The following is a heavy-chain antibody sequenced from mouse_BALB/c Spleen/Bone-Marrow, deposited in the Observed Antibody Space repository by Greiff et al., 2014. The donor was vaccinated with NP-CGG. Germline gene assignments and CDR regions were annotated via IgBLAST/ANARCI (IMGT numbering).Heavy chain of an antibody. D-gene: IGHD3-2*01. CDR2: ISPGTGTT. Sequence: QVQLQQSGAELVKPGASVKLSCKTSGYTFTSYWIQWVKQRPGQGLGWIGEISPGTGTTYYNEKFKGEATLTIDTSSSTAYMQLSSLTSEDSAFYFCASRDSSGYVPDYWGQGTTLTVSS. V-gene: IGHV1S132*01. CDR3: ASRDSSGYVPDY. J-gene: IGHJ2*01. CDR1: GYTFTSYW.